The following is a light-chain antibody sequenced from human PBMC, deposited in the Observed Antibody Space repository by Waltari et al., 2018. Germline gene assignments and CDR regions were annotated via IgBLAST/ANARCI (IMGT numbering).Light chain of an antibody. J-gene: IGLJ1*01. CDR1: SGAVGDYNL. CDR3: SSYTSSSTLGV. Sequence: QSALTQPASVSDSPGQSIPLSCTGTSGAVGDYNLVSWYQQHPGKAPKLMIYDVTNRPSGISYRFSGSKSGNTASLTISGLQAEDEADYYCSSYTSSSTLGVFGTGTKVTVL. CDR2: DVT. V-gene: IGLV2-14*03.